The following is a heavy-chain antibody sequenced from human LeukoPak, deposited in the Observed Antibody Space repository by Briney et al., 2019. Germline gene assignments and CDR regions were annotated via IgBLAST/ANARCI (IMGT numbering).Heavy chain of an antibody. CDR1: GGSISSYY. V-gene: IGHV4-59*08. CDR2: IYYSGST. D-gene: IGHD3-22*01. Sequence: SETLSLTCTVSGGSISSYYWSWIRQPPGKGLEWIGSIYYSGSTYYNPSLKSRVTVSVDTSKNQFSLKLSSVTAADTAVYFCARGPYSYDSSGAFDIWGQGTMVTVSS. CDR3: ARGPYSYDSSGAFDI. J-gene: IGHJ3*02.